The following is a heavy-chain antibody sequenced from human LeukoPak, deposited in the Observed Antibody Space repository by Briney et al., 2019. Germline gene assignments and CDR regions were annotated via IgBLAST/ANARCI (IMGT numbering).Heavy chain of an antibody. J-gene: IGHJ4*02. CDR2: ISSNGGST. Sequence: GGPLRLSCAASGFTFSSYAMHWVRQAPGKGLEYVSAISSNGGSTYYANSVKGRFTISRDNSKDTLYLQKGSLRAEDMAVYYCAKGVITLDYWGQGTLVTVSS. CDR3: AKGVITLDY. CDR1: GFTFSSYA. V-gene: IGHV3-64*01. D-gene: IGHD3-10*01.